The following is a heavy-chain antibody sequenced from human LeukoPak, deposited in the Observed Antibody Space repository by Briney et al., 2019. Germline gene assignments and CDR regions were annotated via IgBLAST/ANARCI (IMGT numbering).Heavy chain of an antibody. Sequence: SVKVSCKASGGTFSSYTISWVRQAPGQGREWMGRIIPILGIANYAQKLHGRVTITADKSTSTAYMELSSLRSEDTAVYYCARSDPYSSGWYDYYYYMDVWGKGTTVTVSS. D-gene: IGHD6-19*01. J-gene: IGHJ6*03. V-gene: IGHV1-69*02. CDR2: IIPILGIA. CDR1: GGTFSSYT. CDR3: ARSDPYSSGWYDYYYYMDV.